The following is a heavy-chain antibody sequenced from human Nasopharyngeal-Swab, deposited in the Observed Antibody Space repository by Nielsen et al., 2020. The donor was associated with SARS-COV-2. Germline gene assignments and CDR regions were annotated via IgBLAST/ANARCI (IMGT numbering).Heavy chain of an antibody. D-gene: IGHD1-26*01. CDR2: ISYDGSNK. J-gene: IGHJ5*02. CDR3: AKPDSGSYYSWFDP. V-gene: IGHV3-30*18. CDR1: GFTFSSYG. Sequence: GGSLRLSCAASGFTFSSYGMHLVRQAPGKGLEWVAVISYDGSNKYYADSVKGRFTISRDNSKNTLYLQMNSLRAEDTAVYYCAKPDSGSYYSWFDPWGQGTLVTVSS.